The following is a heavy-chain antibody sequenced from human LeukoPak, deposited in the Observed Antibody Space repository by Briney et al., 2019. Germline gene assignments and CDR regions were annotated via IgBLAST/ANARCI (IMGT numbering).Heavy chain of an antibody. CDR1: GGSINIYY. D-gene: IGHD3-22*01. J-gene: IGHJ4*02. V-gene: IGHV4-59*12. CDR3: ARAMIPATFDY. Sequence: SETLSLTCTVSGGSINIYYWTWIRQSPGKGLEWLGYIYYSGNTDYNPALKSRVTISIDTSKKQFSLKLTSVTAADTAVYYCARAMIPATFDYWGQGTLVTVSP. CDR2: IYYSGNT.